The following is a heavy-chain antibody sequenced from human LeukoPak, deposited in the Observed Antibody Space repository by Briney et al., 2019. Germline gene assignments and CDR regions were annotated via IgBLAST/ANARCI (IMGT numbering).Heavy chain of an antibody. CDR3: ARDRGYDYVWGSPTGFDP. D-gene: IGHD3-16*01. Sequence: PGGSLRLSCAASGFTFSSYSMNWVRQAPGKGLEWVSYISSSSSTIYYADSVKGRFTISRDNAKNSLYLQMNSLRAEDTAVYYCARDRGYDYVWGSPTGFDPWGQGTLVTVSS. CDR1: GFTFSSYS. J-gene: IGHJ5*02. CDR2: ISSSSSTI. V-gene: IGHV3-48*01.